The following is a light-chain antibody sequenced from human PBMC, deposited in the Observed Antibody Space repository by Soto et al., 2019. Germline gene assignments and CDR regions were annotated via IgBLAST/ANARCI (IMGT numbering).Light chain of an antibody. Sequence: IVLTQSPGTVSLSPGERATLSCRASETIGRAYFAWYQHRPGRTPRLILSGTSNRAAGIPDRFGGSGSGADFTLTISGVEPEESAVYYCHQYATSPFTFGQGTKLEIK. CDR2: GTS. CDR3: HQYATSPFT. CDR1: ETIGRAY. J-gene: IGKJ2*01. V-gene: IGKV3-20*01.